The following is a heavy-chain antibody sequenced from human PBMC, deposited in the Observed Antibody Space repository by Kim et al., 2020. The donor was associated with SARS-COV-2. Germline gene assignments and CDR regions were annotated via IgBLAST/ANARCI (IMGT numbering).Heavy chain of an antibody. CDR1: GYSFSSYW. CDR2: IYPGDSDT. Sequence: GESLKISCKGSGYSFSSYWIGWVRQMPGKGLEWMGIIYPGDSDTRISPSFQGLVTMSVDKSISTAYLQWISLKASDTAIYYCARLCHISSSVNWFDPWGQGTLVTVSS. J-gene: IGHJ5*02. CDR3: ARLCHISSSVNWFDP. V-gene: IGHV5-51*01. D-gene: IGHD6-6*01.